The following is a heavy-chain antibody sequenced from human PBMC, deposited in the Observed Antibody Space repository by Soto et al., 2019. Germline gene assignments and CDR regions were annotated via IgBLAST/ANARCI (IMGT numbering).Heavy chain of an antibody. CDR1: GFTFSSYT. J-gene: IGHJ3*02. Sequence: PGGSLRLSCAASGFTFSSYTMHWVRQAPGKGLEWVAVISYDGSNKYYADSVKGRFTISRDNSKNTLYLQMNSLRAEDTAVYYCARVINPWAFDIWGQGTMVTVS. CDR2: ISYDGSNK. CDR3: ARVINPWAFDI. V-gene: IGHV3-30*03.